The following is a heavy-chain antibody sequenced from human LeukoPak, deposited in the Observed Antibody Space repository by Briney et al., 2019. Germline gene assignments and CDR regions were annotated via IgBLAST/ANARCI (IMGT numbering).Heavy chain of an antibody. CDR2: IYYSGST. V-gene: IGHV4-39*01. Sequence: SETLSLTCTVSGGSISSSSYYWGWIRQPPGKGLEWIGSIYYSGSTYYNPSLKSRVTISVDTSKNQFSLKLSSVPAPDTAVYYCARLTRFRDGYNPPLGYWGQGTLVTVSS. CDR3: ARLTRFRDGYNPPLGY. J-gene: IGHJ4*02. D-gene: IGHD5-24*01. CDR1: GGSISSSSYY.